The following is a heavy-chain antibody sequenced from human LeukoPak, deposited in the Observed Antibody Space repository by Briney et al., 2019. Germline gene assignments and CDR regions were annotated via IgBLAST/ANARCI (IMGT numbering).Heavy chain of an antibody. CDR2: IYYSGST. CDR1: GASISSSSYH. V-gene: IGHV4-31*03. D-gene: IGHD7-27*01. Sequence: SETLSLTCTVSGASISSSSYHWGWIRQHPGKGLEWIGYIYYSGSTYYNPSLKSRVTISVDTSKNQFSLKLSSVTAADTAVYYCAREGTGDASAFDYWGQGTLVTVSS. J-gene: IGHJ4*02. CDR3: AREGTGDASAFDY.